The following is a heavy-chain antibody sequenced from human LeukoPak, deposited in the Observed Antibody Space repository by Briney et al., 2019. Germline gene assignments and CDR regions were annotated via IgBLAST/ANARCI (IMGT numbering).Heavy chain of an antibody. D-gene: IGHD4-23*01. J-gene: IGHJ4*02. V-gene: IGHV1-69*13. CDR1: GYTFTSYG. CDR2: IIPIFGTA. CDR3: ARGWGPTVAADY. Sequence: GASVKVSCKASGYTFTSYGISWVRQAPGQGLEWMGGIIPIFGTANYAQKFQGRVTITADESTSTAYMELSSLRSEDTAVYYCARGWGPTVAADYWGQGTLVTVSS.